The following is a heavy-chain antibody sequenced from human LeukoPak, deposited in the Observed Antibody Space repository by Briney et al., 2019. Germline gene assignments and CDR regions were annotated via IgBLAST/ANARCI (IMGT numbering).Heavy chain of an antibody. CDR1: GYTFTSYG. V-gene: IGHV1-18*01. CDR3: ARDVVVVVAATHLTYYFDY. D-gene: IGHD2-15*01. J-gene: IGHJ4*02. CDR2: ISAYNGNT. Sequence: ASVKVSYKASGYTFTSYGISWVRQAPGQGLEWMGWISAYNGNTNYAQKLQGRVTMTTDTSTSTAYMELRSLRSDDTAVYYCARDVVVVVAATHLTYYFDYWGQGTLVTVSS.